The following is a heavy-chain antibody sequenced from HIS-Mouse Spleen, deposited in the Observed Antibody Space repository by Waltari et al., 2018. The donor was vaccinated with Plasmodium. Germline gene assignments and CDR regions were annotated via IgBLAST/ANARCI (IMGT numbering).Heavy chain of an antibody. V-gene: IGHV2-70*15. CDR1: GFSLSTSGMC. D-gene: IGHD6-6*01. J-gene: IGHJ6*02. CDR2: IDWDDDK. CDR3: ARTTYSSSSAKYYYYGMDV. Sequence: QVTLRESGPALVKPTQTLTLTCTFSGFSLSTSGMCVSWILQPPGKALEWLARIDWDDDKYYSTSLKTRLTISKDTSKNQVVLTMTNMDPVDTATYYCARTTYSSSSAKYYYYGMDVWGQGTTVTVSS.